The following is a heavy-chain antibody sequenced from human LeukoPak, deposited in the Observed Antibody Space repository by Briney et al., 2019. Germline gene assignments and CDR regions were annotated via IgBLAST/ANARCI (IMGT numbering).Heavy chain of an antibody. CDR2: TNPNSGGT. CDR1: GYTFTGYY. CDR3: ARDHGYSYDDGLDY. V-gene: IGHV1-2*02. Sequence: ASVKVSCKASGYTFTGYYMHWVRQAPGQGLEWMGWTNPNSGGTNYAQKFQGRVTMTRDTSISTAYMELSRLRSDDTAVYYCARDHGYSYDDGLDYWGQGTLVTVSS. J-gene: IGHJ4*02. D-gene: IGHD5-18*01.